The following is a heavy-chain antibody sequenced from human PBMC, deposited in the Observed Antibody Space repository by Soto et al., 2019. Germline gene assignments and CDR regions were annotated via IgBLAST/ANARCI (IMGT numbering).Heavy chain of an antibody. V-gene: IGHV4-30-4*01. CDR2: IYYSGT. CDR3: ARDLAYCASGSCYAKWGS. D-gene: IGHD2-15*01. Sequence: SETLSLTCTVSGGTITSDDYHWTWIRQPPGKGLEWIGFIYYSGTYYNPSLRGRVTTSVDTYKNEFSLKLSSVTAADTAVYYCARDLAYCASGSCYAKWGSWGQGTLGTVSS. CDR1: GGTITSDDYH. J-gene: IGHJ4*02.